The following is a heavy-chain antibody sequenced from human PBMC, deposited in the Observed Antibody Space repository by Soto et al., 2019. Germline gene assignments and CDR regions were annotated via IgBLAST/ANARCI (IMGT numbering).Heavy chain of an antibody. D-gene: IGHD3-9*01. CDR1: GFTFSTYG. J-gene: IGHJ4*02. CDR2: ISSSSSTV. V-gene: IGHV3-48*01. Sequence: EVQLVESGGGLEQPGGSLRLSCAASGFTFSTYGMNWVRQPPGRGLEGVSYISSSSSTVYYAASVKGRFTISRDNAKNSLYLHMNSVRAEDTAVYYCASVPLGFFDWLGPSFDDGGQVTLVIVAS. CDR3: ASVPLGFFDWLGPSFDD.